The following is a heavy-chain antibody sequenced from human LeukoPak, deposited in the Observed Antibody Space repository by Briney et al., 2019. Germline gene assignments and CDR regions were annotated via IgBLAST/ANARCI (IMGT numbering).Heavy chain of an antibody. Sequence: XAMPWVXQAPGKGLEWGAVISYDGSNKYYADSVKGRFTISRDNSKNTLYLQMNSLRAEDTAVYYCARDNYDFWSGYSGYFDYWGQGTLVTVS. CDR2: ISYDGSNK. D-gene: IGHD3-3*01. V-gene: IGHV3-30-3*01. CDR1: XA. J-gene: IGHJ4*02. CDR3: ARDNYDFWSGYSGYFDY.